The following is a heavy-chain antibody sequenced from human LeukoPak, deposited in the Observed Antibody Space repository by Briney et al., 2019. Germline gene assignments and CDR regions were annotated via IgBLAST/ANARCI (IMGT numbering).Heavy chain of an antibody. CDR3: ARDNYYGDYDSNWFDP. CDR1: GYSISSGYY. D-gene: IGHD4-17*01. V-gene: IGHV4-38-2*02. CDR2: IYYSGST. Sequence: SETLSLTCTVSGYSISSGYYWGWIRQPPGKGLEWIGSIYYSGSTYYNPSLKSRVTISVDTSKNQFSLKLSSVTAADTAVYYCARDNYYGDYDSNWFDPWGQGTLVTVSS. J-gene: IGHJ5*02.